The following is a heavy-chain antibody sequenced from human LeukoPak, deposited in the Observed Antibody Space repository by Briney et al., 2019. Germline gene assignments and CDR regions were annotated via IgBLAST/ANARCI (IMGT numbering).Heavy chain of an antibody. CDR3: ARESGQWLDYYFDY. CDR1: GFTVSSNY. CDR2: IYSGGST. V-gene: IGHV3-53*01. J-gene: IGHJ4*02. D-gene: IGHD6-19*01. Sequence: GGSLRLSCAASGFTVSSNYMSWVRQAPGKGLEWVSVIYSGGSTYYADSVKGRFTISRDNPKNTLYLQMNSLRAEDTAVYYCARESGQWLDYYFDYWGQGTLVTVSS.